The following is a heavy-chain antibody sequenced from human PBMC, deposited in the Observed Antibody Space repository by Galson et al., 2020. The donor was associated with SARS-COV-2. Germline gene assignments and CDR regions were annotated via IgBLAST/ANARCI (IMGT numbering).Heavy chain of an antibody. Sequence: GGSLRLSCAASGFTVGSRWISWVRQSPGKGLEWVSLINPREERFYSDSIKGRFTISRDNSKNTLYLQMNSLRAKDTAVYYCASSSWYGPPFDYWGQGTLVTVSS. V-gene: IGHV3-66*01. D-gene: IGHD6-13*01. CDR1: GFTVGSRW. CDR3: ASSSWYGPPFDY. J-gene: IGHJ4*02. CDR2: INPREER.